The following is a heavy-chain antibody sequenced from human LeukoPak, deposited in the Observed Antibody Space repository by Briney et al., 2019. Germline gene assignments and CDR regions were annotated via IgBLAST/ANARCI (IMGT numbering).Heavy chain of an antibody. J-gene: IGHJ6*02. D-gene: IGHD2-15*01. V-gene: IGHV3-23*01. CDR3: AKDLPYCSGGSCSGGMDV. CDR1: GFTFSSYA. Sequence: GGSLRLSCAASGFTFSSYAMSWVRQAPGKGLEWVSAISGSGGSTYYADSVKGRFTISRDNSKNTLCLQMNSLRAEDTAVYYCAKDLPYCSGGSCSGGMDVWGQGTTVTVSS. CDR2: ISGSGGST.